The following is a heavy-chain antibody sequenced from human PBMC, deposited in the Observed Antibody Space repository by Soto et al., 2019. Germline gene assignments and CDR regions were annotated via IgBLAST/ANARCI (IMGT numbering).Heavy chain of an antibody. CDR3: AAGRWMLRY. Sequence: EVQLVESGGGLVQPGGSLRVSCEISGFSFSDYWMSWVRQAPGKGMEWVANVKQDGSEKNYVDSVKGRFSISRDNAKNSVYLQMNSLRGEDTAVDYCAAGRWMLRYWGLGTLVTVSS. CDR2: VKQDGSEK. D-gene: IGHD1-1*01. V-gene: IGHV3-7*05. CDR1: GFSFSDYW. J-gene: IGHJ4*02.